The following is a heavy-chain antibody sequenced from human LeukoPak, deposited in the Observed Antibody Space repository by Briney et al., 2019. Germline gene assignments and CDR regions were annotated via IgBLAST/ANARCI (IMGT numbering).Heavy chain of an antibody. J-gene: IGHJ4*02. CDR1: GGSFCGYY. V-gene: IGHV4-34*01. CDR3: ARGPRITMVRGVILFDY. D-gene: IGHD3-10*01. CDR2: INHSGST. Sequence: PSETLSLTCAVYGGSFCGYYWSWIRQPPGKGLEWIGEINHSGSTNYNPSLKSRVTISVDTSKNQFSLKLSSVTAADTAVYYCARGPRITMVRGVILFDYWGQGTLVTVSS.